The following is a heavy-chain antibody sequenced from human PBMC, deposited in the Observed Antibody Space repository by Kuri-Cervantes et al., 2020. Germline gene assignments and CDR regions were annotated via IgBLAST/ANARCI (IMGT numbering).Heavy chain of an antibody. J-gene: IGHJ5*02. CDR1: GFTFSSYA. Sequence: ESLKISCAASGFTFSSYAMIWVRQAPGKGLEWIGEISHSGSTNYNPSLKSRVTISADTSKNQLSLKLNSVTAADTAVYYCGRERRTPLVRGRGWFDPWGQGTLVTVSS. CDR3: GRERRTPLVRGRGWFDP. V-gene: IGHV4-34*01. CDR2: ISHSGST. D-gene: IGHD3-10*01.